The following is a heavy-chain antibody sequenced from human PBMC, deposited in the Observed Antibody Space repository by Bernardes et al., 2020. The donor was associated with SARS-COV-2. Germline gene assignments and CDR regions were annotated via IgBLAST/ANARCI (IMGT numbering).Heavy chain of an antibody. CDR2: SSFNGNT. CDR1: GYSFTSHG. CDR3: ARDTIGYNDFFGDF. D-gene: IGHD6-25*01. J-gene: IGHJ4*02. Sequence: ASVKVSCKASGYSFTSHGISWVRQAPGQGLDGMGWSSFNGNTNYAQKFQGRVKMTTDTSTSTAYMELRSLRSDDTAVYFCARDTIGYNDFFGDFWGQGTLVTVSS. V-gene: IGHV1-18*01.